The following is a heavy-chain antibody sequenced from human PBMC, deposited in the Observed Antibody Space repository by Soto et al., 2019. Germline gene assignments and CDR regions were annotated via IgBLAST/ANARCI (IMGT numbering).Heavy chain of an antibody. D-gene: IGHD2-21*02. CDR1: GGTFSSYA. V-gene: IGHV1-69*01. CDR3: VPETYCGGDCYSGYFQH. J-gene: IGHJ1*01. CDR2: IIPIFGTA. Sequence: QEQLVQSGAEVKKPGSSVKVSCKASGGTFSSYAISWVRQAPGQGLEWMGGIIPIFGTANYAQKFQGRVTITADESTSTAYMELSSLRSEDTAVYYCVPETYCGGDCYSGYFQHWGQGTLVTVSS.